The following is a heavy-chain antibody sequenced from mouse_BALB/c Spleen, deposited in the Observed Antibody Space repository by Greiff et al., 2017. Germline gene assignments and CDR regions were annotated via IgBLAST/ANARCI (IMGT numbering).Heavy chain of an antibody. D-gene: IGHD2-2*01. V-gene: IGHV1-74*01. CDR3: AREGYLAWFAY. CDR1: GFSFTSYW. CDR2: IHPSDSET. J-gene: IGHJ3*01. Sequence: QVQLQQPGAELVRPGASVKLSCTASGFSFTSYWMHWVKQRPGQGLEWIGMIHPSDSETRFNQKFKDKATITVDKTSSTAYMQLSSPTSEDSAVCYCAREGYLAWFAYWGQGTLVTVSA.